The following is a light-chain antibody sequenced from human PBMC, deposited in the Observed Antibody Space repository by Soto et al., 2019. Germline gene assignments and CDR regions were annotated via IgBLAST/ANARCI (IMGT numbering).Light chain of an antibody. CDR3: QQHHEYAAWK. CDR1: QSVSIW. Sequence: DIQMTQSPSTLSASVGDRVTITCRASQSVSIWLAWYQQKPGKAPNLLIYKASSLQSGVPSRFSGSGSGTEFTLTISGLQPEDSATYYCQQHHEYAAWKFGQGTKVEIK. CDR2: KAS. V-gene: IGKV1-5*03. J-gene: IGKJ1*01.